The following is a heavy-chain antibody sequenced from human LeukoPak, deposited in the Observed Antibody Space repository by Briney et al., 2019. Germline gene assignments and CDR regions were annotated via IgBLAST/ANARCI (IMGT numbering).Heavy chain of an antibody. CDR2: IFYSGTT. D-gene: IGHD6-19*01. Sequence: SETLSLTCTVSGGSIGSYYWSWIRQPPGKGLEWIGYIFYSGTTSYNPSLKSRVTMSVDTSKNHFSLNLSSVTAADTAVYYCARAGEWLMRGWFDPWGPGTQVTVSS. CDR3: ARAGEWLMRGWFDP. J-gene: IGHJ5*02. V-gene: IGHV4-59*12. CDR1: GGSIGSYY.